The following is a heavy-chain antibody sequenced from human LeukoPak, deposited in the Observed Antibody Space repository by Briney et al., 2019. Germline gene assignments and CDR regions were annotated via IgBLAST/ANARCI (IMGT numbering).Heavy chain of an antibody. CDR2: IHTSGST. D-gene: IGHD2-2*02. V-gene: IGHV4-4*07. CDR1: GASINKDY. CDR3: VRDEYRDV. J-gene: IGHJ6*04. Sequence: SETLSLTCTVSGASINKDYWGWIRQPAGKGLEWIGRIHTSGSTHHNPSLKSRVTMSIDASKNQFSLKLSSVTAADTAVYYCVRDEYRDVWGKGTTVTVSS.